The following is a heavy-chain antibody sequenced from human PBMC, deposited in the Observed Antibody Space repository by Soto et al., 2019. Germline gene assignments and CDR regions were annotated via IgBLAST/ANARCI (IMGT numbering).Heavy chain of an antibody. CDR1: GYTFTSYA. D-gene: IGHD5-18*01. J-gene: IGHJ6*02. CDR3: ARDTARPYYYYYGMDV. V-gene: IGHV1-3*01. Sequence: ASVKVSCKASGYTFTSYAMHCVRQAPGQRLEWMGWINAGNGNTKYSQKFQGRVTITRDTSASTAYMELSSLRSEDTAVYYCARDTARPYYYYYGMDVWGQGTTVTVSS. CDR2: INAGNGNT.